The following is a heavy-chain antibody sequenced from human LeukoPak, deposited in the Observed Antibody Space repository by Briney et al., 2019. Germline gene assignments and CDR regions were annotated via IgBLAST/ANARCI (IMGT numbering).Heavy chain of an antibody. CDR1: GFTVSTNY. D-gene: IGHD1-26*01. V-gene: IGHV3-53*01. CDR2: IYSGGTT. J-gene: IGHJ5*02. CDR3: ARSYSGSPNWFDP. Sequence: GGSLRLSCAASGFTVSTNYMNWVRQAPGKGLEWVSVIYSGGTTYYADSVKGRFTISRDNSKNTVYLQMNSLRAEDTAVYYCARSYSGSPNWFDPWGQGTLVTVSS.